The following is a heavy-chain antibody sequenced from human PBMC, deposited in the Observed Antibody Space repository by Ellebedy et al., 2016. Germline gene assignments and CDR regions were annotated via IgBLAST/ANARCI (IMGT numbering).Heavy chain of an antibody. Sequence: ASVKVSXXASGGTFSSYAISWVRQAPGQGLEWMGWISAYNGNTNYAQKLQGRVTMTTDTSTSTAYMELRSLRSDDTAVYYCAREKSFALEGILSQLVLDGGAFDIWGQGTMVTVSS. CDR2: ISAYNGNT. CDR1: GGTFSSYA. V-gene: IGHV1-18*01. CDR3: AREKSFALEGILSQLVLDGGAFDI. D-gene: IGHD6-13*01. J-gene: IGHJ3*02.